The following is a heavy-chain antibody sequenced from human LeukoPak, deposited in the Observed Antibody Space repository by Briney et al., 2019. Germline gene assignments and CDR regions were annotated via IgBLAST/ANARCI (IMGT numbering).Heavy chain of an antibody. J-gene: IGHJ4*02. CDR3: ARDREVRRGDDYFDY. CDR1: GFTFSTYG. Sequence: GGSLRLSCGASGFTFSTYGMHWVGQAPGKGPEGVAVIWHDGSEKYYDDSVQGRFTISRDNSKNTPYLQMNSLRAEDTAVYYCARDREVRRGDDYFDYWGQGTLVTVSS. CDR2: IWHDGSEK. V-gene: IGHV3-33*01. D-gene: IGHD3-16*01.